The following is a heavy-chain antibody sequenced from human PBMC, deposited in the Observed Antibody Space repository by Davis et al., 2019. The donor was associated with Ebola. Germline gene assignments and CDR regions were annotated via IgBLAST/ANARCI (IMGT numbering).Heavy chain of an antibody. D-gene: IGHD6-13*01. CDR1: GYTFTSYA. Sequence: ASVKVSCKASGYTFTSYAMHWVRQAPGQRLEWMGWINAGNGNTKYSQKFQGRVTMTRDTSISAAYMELSSLRSEDTAVYYCARGVGAAGDYWGQGTLVTVSS. CDR3: ARGVGAAGDY. CDR2: INAGNGNT. V-gene: IGHV1-3*01. J-gene: IGHJ4*02.